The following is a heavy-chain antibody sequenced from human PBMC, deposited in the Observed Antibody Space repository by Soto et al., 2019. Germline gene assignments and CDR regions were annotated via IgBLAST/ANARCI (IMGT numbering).Heavy chain of an antibody. CDR3: ARSGLIFGVVTFYYYYGMDV. Sequence: SSETLSLTCAVYGGSFSGYYWSWIRQPPGKGLEWIGEINHSGSTNYNPSLKSRVTISVDTSKNQFSLKLSSVTAADTAVYYCARSGLIFGVVTFYYYYGMDVWGQGTTVTVSS. CDR2: INHSGST. D-gene: IGHD3-3*01. CDR1: GGSFSGYY. J-gene: IGHJ6*02. V-gene: IGHV4-34*01.